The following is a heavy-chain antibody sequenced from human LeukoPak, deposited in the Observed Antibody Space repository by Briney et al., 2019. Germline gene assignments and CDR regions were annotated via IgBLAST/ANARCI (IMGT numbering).Heavy chain of an antibody. D-gene: IGHD6-19*01. CDR1: GYTFTSYG. V-gene: IGHV1-18*04. Sequence: ASVKVSCKASGYTFTSYGIRWVRQAPGQGLEWMGWISAYNGNTNYAQKLQGRVTMTTDTSTSTAYMELRSLRSDDTAVYYCARARGRIAVAGIDYWGQGTLVTVSS. CDR2: ISAYNGNT. J-gene: IGHJ4*02. CDR3: ARARGRIAVAGIDY.